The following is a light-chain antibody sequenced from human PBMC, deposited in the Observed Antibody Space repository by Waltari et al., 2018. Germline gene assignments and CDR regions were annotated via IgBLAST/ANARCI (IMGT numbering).Light chain of an antibody. V-gene: IGLV1-47*01. CDR3: AAWDDRLRAYV. CDR2: TDI. CDR1: SSNVGRAI. J-gene: IGLJ1*01. Sequence: QSVLPQPPSASGTPGHRLTIPASGSSSNVGRAIVNWSQQLPGTAPKLLNSTDIQRPSGVPDRFSGSKSGTSASLAISGLRSEDEGDYYCAAWDDRLRAYVFGTGTQVTVL.